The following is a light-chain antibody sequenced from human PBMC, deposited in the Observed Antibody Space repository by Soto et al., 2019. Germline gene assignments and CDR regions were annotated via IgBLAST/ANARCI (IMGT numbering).Light chain of an antibody. J-gene: IGKJ1*01. Sequence: EIVLTQSPATLSVSPGERATLSCRASQSVSDYLAWYQQRPGQAPRLLICGASTRATGFPARFSGSGSGTEFTLTISSLQSEDFAVYYCQQYKDWPHTFGQGTKVDIK. V-gene: IGKV3-15*01. CDR1: QSVSDY. CDR3: QQYKDWPHT. CDR2: GAS.